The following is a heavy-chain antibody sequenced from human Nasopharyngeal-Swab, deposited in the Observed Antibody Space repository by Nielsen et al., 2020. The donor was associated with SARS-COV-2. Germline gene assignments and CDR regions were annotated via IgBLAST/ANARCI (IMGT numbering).Heavy chain of an antibody. CDR2: IYPGDSDT. Sequence: GGALKISWKGSGYSFTSYWIGWVRQMPGKGLEWMGIIYPGDSDTRYSPSFQGQVTISADKSISTAYLQWSSLKASDTATYYCARHHSWNDAWYFDYWGQGTLVTVSS. J-gene: IGHJ4*02. CDR3: ARHHSWNDAWYFDY. CDR1: GYSFTSYW. D-gene: IGHD1-20*01. V-gene: IGHV5-51*01.